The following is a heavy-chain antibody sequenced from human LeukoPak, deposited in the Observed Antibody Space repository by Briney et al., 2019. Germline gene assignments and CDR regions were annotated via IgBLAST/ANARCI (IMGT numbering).Heavy chain of an antibody. D-gene: IGHD2-2*01. J-gene: IGHJ4*02. CDR2: VYTSGST. Sequence: SETLSLTCTVSGSSISGYYWSWIRQPAGKGLEWIGRVYTSGSTNYSPSLKSRVTMSVDTSKNQFSLNLRSVTAADTAVYYCARDRCSSTSCPFDYWGQGTLVTVSS. CDR3: ARDRCSSTSCPFDY. CDR1: GSSISGYY. V-gene: IGHV4-4*07.